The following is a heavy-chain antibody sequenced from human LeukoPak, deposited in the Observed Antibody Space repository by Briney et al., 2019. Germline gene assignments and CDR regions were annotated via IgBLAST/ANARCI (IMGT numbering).Heavy chain of an antibody. CDR2: ILYDGSNK. Sequence: GGSLRLSCAASGFTFSSYAMYWVRQAPGKGLQWVATILYDGSNKYYVDSVKGRFTISRDNSKNTLYLQMNSLRAEDTAVYYCARDGVIPYFDYWGQGTLVTVSS. CDR3: ARDGVIPYFDY. V-gene: IGHV3-30*04. D-gene: IGHD3-16*02. J-gene: IGHJ4*02. CDR1: GFTFSSYA.